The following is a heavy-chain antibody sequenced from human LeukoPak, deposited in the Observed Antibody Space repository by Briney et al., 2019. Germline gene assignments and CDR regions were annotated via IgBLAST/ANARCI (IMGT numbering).Heavy chain of an antibody. CDR1: GFTFSDYY. D-gene: IGHD1-26*01. V-gene: IGHV3-11*01. CDR2: ISSSGYNI. Sequence: PGGSLRLSCAASGFTFSDYYMSWIRQAPGKGLEWVSYISSSGYNIYYADSVKGRFTISRDNAKNSVYLQMNSLRAEDTAVYYCVRGGLMGATGYYFDYWGQGTLVIVSS. CDR3: VRGGLMGATGYYFDY. J-gene: IGHJ4*02.